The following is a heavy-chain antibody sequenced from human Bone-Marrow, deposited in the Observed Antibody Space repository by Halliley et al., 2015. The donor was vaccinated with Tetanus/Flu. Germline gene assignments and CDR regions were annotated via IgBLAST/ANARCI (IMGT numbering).Heavy chain of an antibody. V-gene: IGHV4-4*07. CDR2: IYPSGRA. CDR3: VSRSGRGLFDY. J-gene: IGHJ4*02. D-gene: IGHD1-26*01. Sequence: WIGDIYPSGRASYNPPLQRRVTMSVDTSKNQFSLKLNSVTAAAPAVYYCVSRSGRGLFDYWGQGTLVTVSS.